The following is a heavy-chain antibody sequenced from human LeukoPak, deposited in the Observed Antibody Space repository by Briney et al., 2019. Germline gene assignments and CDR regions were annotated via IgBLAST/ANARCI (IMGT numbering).Heavy chain of an antibody. D-gene: IGHD6-19*01. CDR3: ARRLRSGWYYFDY. CDR1: GFTFSTYD. Sequence: PGGSLRLSCAASGFTFSTYDMTWVRQAPGKGLEWVSYISTSSSTTYYADSVKGRFTISRDNAKKSLFLQMNSLRAEDTAVYYCARRLRSGWYYFDYWGQGTLVTVSS. CDR2: ISTSSSTT. J-gene: IGHJ4*02. V-gene: IGHV3-48*01.